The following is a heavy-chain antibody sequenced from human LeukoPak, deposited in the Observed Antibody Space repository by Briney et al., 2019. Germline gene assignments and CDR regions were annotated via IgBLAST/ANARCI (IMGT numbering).Heavy chain of an antibody. CDR3: ARRAGDYSHPYDY. J-gene: IGHJ4*02. D-gene: IGHD3-22*01. CDR1: GFTFSSYV. Sequence: GGSLRLSCAASGFTFSSYVMHWVRQAPGKGLEWVAIISYDGSNEYYADSVKGRFTISRDNSKNTVHLQMNSLRAEDTAVYYCARRAGDYSHPYDYWGQGTLVTVSS. V-gene: IGHV3-30*14. CDR2: ISYDGSNE.